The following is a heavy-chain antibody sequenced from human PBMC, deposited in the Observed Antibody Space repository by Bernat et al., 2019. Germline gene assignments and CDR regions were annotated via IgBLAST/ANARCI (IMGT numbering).Heavy chain of an antibody. CDR1: GFTFSSYG. J-gene: IGHJ4*02. Sequence: QVQLVESGGSVVQPGRSLRLSCAASGFTFSSYGMHWVRQAPGKGLEWVAVIWYDGSNKYYADSVKGRFTISRDNSKNKLYLQMNSLRAEDTAVYYCARDSSSWAFDYWGQGTLVTVSS. V-gene: IGHV3-33*01. CDR3: ARDSSSWAFDY. D-gene: IGHD6-13*01. CDR2: IWYDGSNK.